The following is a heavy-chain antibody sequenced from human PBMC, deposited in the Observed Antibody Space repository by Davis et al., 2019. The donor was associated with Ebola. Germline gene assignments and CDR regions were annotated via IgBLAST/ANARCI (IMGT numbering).Heavy chain of an antibody. V-gene: IGHV1-18*01. CDR2: ISAYNGNT. CDR1: GYSFTTYG. CDR3: ARVWNDYGSGSYYDY. J-gene: IGHJ4*02. Sequence: ASVKVSCKASGYSFTTYGMNWVRQAPGQGLEWMGWISAYNGNTNYAQKLQGRVTMTTDTSTSTAYMELRSLRSDDTAVYYCARVWNDYGSGSYYDYWGQGILVTVSS. D-gene: IGHD3-10*01.